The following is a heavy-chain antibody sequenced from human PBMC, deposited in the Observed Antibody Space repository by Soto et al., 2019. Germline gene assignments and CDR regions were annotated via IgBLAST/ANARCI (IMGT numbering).Heavy chain of an antibody. V-gene: IGHV4-59*01. Sequence: SETLSLTCTASGGPMSEYFWSWIRQSPGKGLEWIGYVYYLGSTDYNPSLKSRVVISVDTSKRQFSLKLSSVTVADTAVYYCARDGYDGSGSPYPAYWGPGIQVTVSS. CDR2: VYYLGST. J-gene: IGHJ4*02. CDR3: ARDGYDGSGSPYPAY. CDR1: GGPMSEYF. D-gene: IGHD3-10*01.